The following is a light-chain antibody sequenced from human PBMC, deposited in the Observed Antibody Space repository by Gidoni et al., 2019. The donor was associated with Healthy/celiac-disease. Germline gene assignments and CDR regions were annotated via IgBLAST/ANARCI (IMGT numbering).Light chain of an antibody. CDR3: CSYAGSFNWV. J-gene: IGLJ3*02. Sequence: QSALTQPRSVSGSPGPSVTISCTGTSSDVGGYNYVSWYQQHPGKAPKLMIYDVSKWPSGVPDRFSGSKSGNTASLTISGLQAEDEADYYCCSYAGSFNWVFGGGTKLTVL. V-gene: IGLV2-11*01. CDR2: DVS. CDR1: SSDVGGYNY.